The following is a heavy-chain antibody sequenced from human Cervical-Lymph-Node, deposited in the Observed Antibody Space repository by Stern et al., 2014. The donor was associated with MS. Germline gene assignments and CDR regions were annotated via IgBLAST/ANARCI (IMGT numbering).Heavy chain of an antibody. CDR2: IYPNDSDT. D-gene: IGHD6-19*01. CDR1: GYTFTNFW. CDR3: ARRGSGWNFDH. V-gene: IGHV5-51*01. J-gene: IGHJ4*02. Sequence: EVQLVESGAEVKKPGASLKISCKASGYTFTNFWIGWVRQMPGKGLEWMGLIYPNDSDTRYSRSFRGSVTISAAKSISPAYLQWSSLKASDTAIYYCARRGSGWNFDHWAQGTLVTVSS.